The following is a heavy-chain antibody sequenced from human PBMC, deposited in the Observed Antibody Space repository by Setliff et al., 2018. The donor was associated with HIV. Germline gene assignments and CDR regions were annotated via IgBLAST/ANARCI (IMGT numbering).Heavy chain of an antibody. CDR3: ATMSRSSRNWAIFDY. D-gene: IGHD6-13*01. CDR1: GGSFDMHT. Sequence: KVSCKTSGGSFDMHTISWVRQAPGQGLEFVGRIIPIIDTTNYAQKFQGRVTITADKSANTTYMELRSLRYEDTAIYYCATMSRSSRNWAIFDYWGQGVLVTVSS. J-gene: IGHJ4*02. V-gene: IGHV1-69*08. CDR2: IIPIIDTT.